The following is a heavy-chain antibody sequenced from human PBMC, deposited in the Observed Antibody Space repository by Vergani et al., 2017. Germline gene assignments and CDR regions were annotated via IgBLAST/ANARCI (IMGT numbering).Heavy chain of an antibody. D-gene: IGHD6-19*01. V-gene: IGHV5-51*01. CDR2: IYPSDSDT. CDR1: GYSFTNYW. CDR3: ERLYSSGWGPAWYGMDV. Sequence: EVQLVQSGAEVKKPGESLKISCKGSGYSFTNYWIGWVRQKPGKGLEWMGIIYPSDSDTRYSPSFQGQVTVAADKSISTAYLQWSSLKASDTAMYYCERLYSSGWGPAWYGMDVWGQGTTVTVSS. J-gene: IGHJ6*02.